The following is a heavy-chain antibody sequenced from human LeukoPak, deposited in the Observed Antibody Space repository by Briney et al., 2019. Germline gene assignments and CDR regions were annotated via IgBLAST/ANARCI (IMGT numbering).Heavy chain of an antibody. J-gene: IGHJ4*02. CDR1: GGSISVYY. V-gene: IGHV4-59*01. CDR2: IHYSGSA. D-gene: IGHD3-10*01. Sequence: SETLSLTCTVSGGSISVYYWTWIRQPPGKGLEWIGSIHYSGSATYNPSLRSRVTISVDTSKNQFSLKLSSVTAADTAVYYCARVRSSGEPHLDFWGQGTLVTVSS. CDR3: ARVRSSGEPHLDF.